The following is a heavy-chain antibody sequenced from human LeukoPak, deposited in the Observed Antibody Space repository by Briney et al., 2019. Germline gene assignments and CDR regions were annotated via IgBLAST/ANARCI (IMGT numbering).Heavy chain of an antibody. J-gene: IGHJ4*02. D-gene: IGHD2-15*01. Sequence: GGSLRLSCAASGFAFSNYWMNWARQAPGKGLERVANIKQDGSETNYVDSVRGRFTISRDNAKNSLYLQMNSLRAEDTALYYCGSTNSFSYWGRGTLVTVSS. CDR2: IKQDGSET. V-gene: IGHV3-7*01. CDR3: GSTNSFSY. CDR1: GFAFSNYW.